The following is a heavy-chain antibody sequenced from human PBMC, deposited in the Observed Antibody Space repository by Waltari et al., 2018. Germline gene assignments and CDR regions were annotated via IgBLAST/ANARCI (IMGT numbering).Heavy chain of an antibody. CDR3: ARDGFTLSRFDP. Sequence: QIELVQSGNELKKPGASVKVSCKASGFDFMRYGIAWVRQAPGQGLEWMGWIKAANGHTDYAQKFQGRVTVTTDTSTTTTYMELRSLTSDDTAVYYCARDGFTLSRFDPWGQGTLVTVSS. D-gene: IGHD3-22*01. CDR1: GFDFMRYG. V-gene: IGHV1-18*01. J-gene: IGHJ5*02. CDR2: IKAANGHT.